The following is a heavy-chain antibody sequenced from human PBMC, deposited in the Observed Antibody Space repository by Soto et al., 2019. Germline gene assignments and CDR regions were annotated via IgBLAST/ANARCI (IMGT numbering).Heavy chain of an antibody. D-gene: IGHD3-22*01. J-gene: IGHJ4*02. CDR2: IYSGGST. V-gene: IGHV3-53*01. CDR3: ARGQDYYDSSGYYYEREFDY. CDR1: GFTFSSYS. Sequence: GGSLRLSCAASGFTFSSYSMNWVRQAPGKGLEWVSVIYSGGSTYYADSVKGRFTISRDNSKNTLYLQMNSLRAEDTAVYYCARGQDYYDSSGYYYEREFDYWGQGTLVTVSS.